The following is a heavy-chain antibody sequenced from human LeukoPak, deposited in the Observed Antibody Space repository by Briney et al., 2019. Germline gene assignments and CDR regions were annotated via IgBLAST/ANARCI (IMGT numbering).Heavy chain of an antibody. Sequence: PGRSLRLSCAASGFTFSSYAMHWVRQAPGKGLEWVAVISYDGSNKYYADSVEGRFTISRDNAKNSLYLQMNSLRAEDTAVYYCARTTLFDYWGQGTLVTVSS. CDR1: GFTFSSYA. V-gene: IGHV3-30*04. D-gene: IGHD1-26*01. CDR3: ARTTLFDY. CDR2: ISYDGSNK. J-gene: IGHJ4*02.